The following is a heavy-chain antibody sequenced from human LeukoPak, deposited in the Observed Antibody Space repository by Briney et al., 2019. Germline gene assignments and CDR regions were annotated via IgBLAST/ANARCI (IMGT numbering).Heavy chain of an antibody. CDR2: IYYSGST. J-gene: IGHJ6*02. CDR1: GDSISSGGYY. V-gene: IGHV4-31*03. Sequence: SQTLSLTCTVSGDSISSGGYYWSWIRQHPGKGLEWIGYIYYSGSTYYNPSLKSRVTISVDTSKNQFSLKLSSVTAADTAVYYCARDRSDYVSAYYYYGMDVWGQGTTVTVSS. D-gene: IGHD4-17*01. CDR3: ARDRSDYVSAYYYYGMDV.